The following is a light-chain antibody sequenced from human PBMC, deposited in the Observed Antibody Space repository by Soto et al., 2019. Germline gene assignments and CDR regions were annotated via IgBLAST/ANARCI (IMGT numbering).Light chain of an antibody. CDR1: QSISSW. CDR2: KAS. J-gene: IGKJ4*01. CDR3: QQYDNLPLT. Sequence: DIQMTQSPSTLSASVGDRVTITCRASQSISSWLAWYQQKPGKAPKLLINKASSLESGVPSRFSGSGSGTEFTLTISSLQPDDFATYYCQQYDNLPLTFGGGTKVDIK. V-gene: IGKV1-5*03.